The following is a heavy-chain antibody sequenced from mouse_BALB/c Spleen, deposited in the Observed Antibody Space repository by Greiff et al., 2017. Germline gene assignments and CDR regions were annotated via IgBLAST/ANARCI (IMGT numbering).Heavy chain of an antibody. D-gene: IGHD3-3*01. CDR2: ISYSGST. CDR3: ARRGDNWYFDV. CDR1: GYSITSDYA. V-gene: IGHV3-2*02. J-gene: IGHJ1*01. Sequence: EVKLVESGPGLVKPSQSLSLTCTVTGYSITSDYAWNWIRQFPGNKLEWMGYISYSGSTSYNPSLKSRISITRDTSKNQFFLQLNSVTTEDTATYYCARRGDNWYFDVWGAGTTVTVSS.